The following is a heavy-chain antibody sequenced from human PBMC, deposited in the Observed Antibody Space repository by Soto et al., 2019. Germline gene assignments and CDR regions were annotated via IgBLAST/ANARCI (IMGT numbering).Heavy chain of an antibody. CDR2: INPNSGGT. CDR3: ARVSVSTSDAFDI. D-gene: IGHD2-2*01. V-gene: IGHV1-2*04. J-gene: IGHJ3*02. Sequence: GASVKVSCKASGYTFTGYYMHWVRQAPGQGLEWMGWINPNSGGTNYAQKFQGWVTMTRDTSISTAYMELRSLRSDDTAVYYCARVSVSTSDAFDIWGQGTMVTVSS. CDR1: GYTFTGYY.